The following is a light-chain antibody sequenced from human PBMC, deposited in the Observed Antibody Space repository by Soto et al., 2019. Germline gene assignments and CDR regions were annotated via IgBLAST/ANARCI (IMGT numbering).Light chain of an antibody. CDR2: EAT. CDR3: SSYTNINTRACV. V-gene: IGLV2-14*02. J-gene: IGLJ1*01. Sequence: QSALTQPASVSGSPGQSISISCSRTGSDVGNYNFFAWYQQHPGEAPKLIIYEATKRPSGVSNRFSGSKSGNTASLTISGLQAEDEAEYYCSSYTNINTRACVFGTGTKLTVL. CDR1: GSDVGNYNF.